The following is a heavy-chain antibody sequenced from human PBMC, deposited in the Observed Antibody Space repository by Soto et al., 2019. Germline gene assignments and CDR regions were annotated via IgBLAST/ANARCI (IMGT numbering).Heavy chain of an antibody. CDR1: GFTFSNAW. D-gene: IGHD6-6*01. CDR3: TTGFPGYSGSSVGAYYYYGMDV. J-gene: IGHJ6*02. V-gene: IGHV3-15*07. Sequence: EVQLVESGGGLVKPGGSLRLSCAASGFTFSNAWMNWVRQAPGKGLEWVGRIKSKTDGGTTDYAAPVKRRFTISRDDSKNTLYLQMNSLKTEDTAVYYCTTGFPGYSGSSVGAYYYYGMDVWGQGTTVTVSS. CDR2: IKSKTDGGTT.